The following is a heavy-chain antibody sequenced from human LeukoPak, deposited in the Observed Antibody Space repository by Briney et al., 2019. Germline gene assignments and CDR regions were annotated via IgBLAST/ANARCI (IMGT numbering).Heavy chain of an antibody. Sequence: GESLKISCKGSGYIFTSYGIAWVRQMPGKGLDWMGIIYPGDSDTRYSPSFQDQVTISADKSISTAYLQWSSLKASDTAMYYCARPARATTVLGDFDIWGQGTMVTVSS. CDR1: GYIFTSYG. D-gene: IGHD1-26*01. CDR3: ARPARATTVLGDFDI. CDR2: IYPGDSDT. V-gene: IGHV5-51*01. J-gene: IGHJ3*02.